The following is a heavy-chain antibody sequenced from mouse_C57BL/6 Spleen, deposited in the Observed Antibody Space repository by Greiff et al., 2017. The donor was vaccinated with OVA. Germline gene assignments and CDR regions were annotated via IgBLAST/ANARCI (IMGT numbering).Heavy chain of an antibody. CDR2: IWRGGST. CDR3: AKRGDPYYAMDY. J-gene: IGHJ4*01. CDR1: GFSLTSYG. Sequence: VQVVESGPGLVQPSQSLSITCTVSGFSLTSYGVHWVRQSPGKGLEWLGVIWRGGSTDYNAAFMSRLSITKDNSKSQVFFKMNSLQADDTAIYYCAKRGDPYYAMDYWGQGTSVTVSS. V-gene: IGHV2-5*01.